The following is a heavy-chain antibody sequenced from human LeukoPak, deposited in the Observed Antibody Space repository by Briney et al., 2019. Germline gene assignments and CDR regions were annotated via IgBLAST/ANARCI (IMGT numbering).Heavy chain of an antibody. CDR1: GGSISSSSYY. CDR2: IYYSGST. CDR3: ARLPQKRYMDV. Sequence: SXXLSLTCTVSGGSISSSSYYWGWSRKPPGKGLEWIGTIYYSGSTYYNPSLKSRVTISVNRTKKQFSLNLSSVTAADTAVYYCARLPQKRYMDVWGKGTTVTVSS. J-gene: IGHJ6*03. V-gene: IGHV4-39*01.